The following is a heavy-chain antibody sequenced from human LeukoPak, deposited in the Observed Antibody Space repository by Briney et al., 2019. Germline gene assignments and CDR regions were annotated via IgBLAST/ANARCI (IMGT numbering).Heavy chain of an antibody. CDR2: ISGSASAI. CDR3: VSAYGGLLDY. Sequence: PGGSLRLSCAASGFTFSSYEMNWVRQAPGQGLEWVSYISGSASAIYYADSVKGRFTISRDNAKNSLLLQMNSLRAEDTAVYYCVSAYGGLLDYWGQGILVTVSP. D-gene: IGHD3-16*01. CDR1: GFTFSSYE. V-gene: IGHV3-48*03. J-gene: IGHJ4*02.